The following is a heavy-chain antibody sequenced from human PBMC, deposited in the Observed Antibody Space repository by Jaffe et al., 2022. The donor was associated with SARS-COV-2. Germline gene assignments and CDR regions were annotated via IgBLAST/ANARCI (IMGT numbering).Heavy chain of an antibody. J-gene: IGHJ4*02. V-gene: IGHV4-39*01. Sequence: QLQLQESGPGLVKPSETLSLTCTVSSVSITSSRHYWGWIRQPPGKGLEWIGSMYSSGSTYYNPSLKSRVTISVDTSKNQFSLKLSSVTAADTAVFYCARGSGSGWYRYYFDYWGQGSLVTVSS. CDR3: ARGSGSGWYRYYFDY. CDR1: SVSITSSRHY. D-gene: IGHD6-19*01. CDR2: MYSSGST.